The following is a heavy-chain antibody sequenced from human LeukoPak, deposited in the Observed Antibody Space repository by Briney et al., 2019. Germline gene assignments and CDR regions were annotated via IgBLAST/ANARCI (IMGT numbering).Heavy chain of an antibody. CDR1: GYTFTSYA. Sequence: ASVKVSCKASGYTFTSYAMNWGRQAPGQGLELMGWINTNTGNPTYAQGFTGRFVFSLDTSVSTAYLQISSLKAEDTDVYYCAGTAGIAVAGMDAFDIWGQGTMVTVSS. D-gene: IGHD6-19*01. CDR2: INTNTGNP. CDR3: AGTAGIAVAGMDAFDI. V-gene: IGHV7-4-1*02. J-gene: IGHJ3*02.